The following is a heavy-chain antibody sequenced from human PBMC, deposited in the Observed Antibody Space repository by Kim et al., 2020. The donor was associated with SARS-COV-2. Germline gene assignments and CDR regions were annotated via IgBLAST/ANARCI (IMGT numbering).Heavy chain of an antibody. CDR3: VKLFGNYVPYFDL. CDR2: VSTSGTTNYT. CDR1: GGSISHEY. Sequence: SETLSLTCTVSGGSISHEYWGWIRQPAGKGLEWIGRVSTSGTTNYTNYNPYLKSRVTMSLDTSKNQFSLKLSSVTAADTAVYYCVKLFGNYVPYFDLWGRGTLVTVSS. V-gene: IGHV4-4*07. D-gene: IGHD4-4*01. J-gene: IGHJ2*01.